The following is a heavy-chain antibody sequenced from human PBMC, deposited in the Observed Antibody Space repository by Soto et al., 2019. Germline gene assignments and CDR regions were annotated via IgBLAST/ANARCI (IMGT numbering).Heavy chain of an antibody. CDR1: GCTFSSYA. D-gene: IGHD3-3*01. CDR2: IIPIFGTA. J-gene: IGHJ4*02. CDR3: ARGGITIFGVAPFDY. V-gene: IGHV1-69*06. Sequence: SVKVSCKGSGCTFSSYAISWVRQAPGQGLEWMGGIIPIFGTANYAQKFHGRVTITADKSTSTAYMELSSLRSEDTAVYYCARGGITIFGVAPFDYWGQGTLVTVSS.